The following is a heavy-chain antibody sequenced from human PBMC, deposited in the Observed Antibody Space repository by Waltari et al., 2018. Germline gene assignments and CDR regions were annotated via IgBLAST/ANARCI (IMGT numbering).Heavy chain of an antibody. CDR2: ISYDGSNK. Sequence: QVQLVESGGGVVQPGRSLRLSCAASGFTFSSYAMHWVRQAPGKGLECVAVISYDGSNKYYADSVKGRFTISRDNSKNTLYLQMNSLRAEDTAVYYCARDRSGYQEVDYWGQGTLVTVSS. V-gene: IGHV3-30-3*01. D-gene: IGHD3-3*01. CDR1: GFTFSSYA. CDR3: ARDRSGYQEVDY. J-gene: IGHJ4*02.